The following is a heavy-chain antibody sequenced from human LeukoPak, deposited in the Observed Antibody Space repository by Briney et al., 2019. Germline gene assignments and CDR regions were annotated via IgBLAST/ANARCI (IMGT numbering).Heavy chain of an antibody. CDR3: ARDRWYYDSSGYYGWFDP. D-gene: IGHD3-22*01. J-gene: IGHJ5*02. CDR1: GGSISSSSYY. CDR2: IYYSGST. Sequence: SETLSLTCTVSGGSISSSSYYWGWIRQPPGKGLEWIGSIYYSGSTYYNPSLKSRVTISVDTSKNQFSLKLSFVTAADTAVYYCARDRWYYDSSGYYGWFDPWGQGTLVTVSS. V-gene: IGHV4-39*02.